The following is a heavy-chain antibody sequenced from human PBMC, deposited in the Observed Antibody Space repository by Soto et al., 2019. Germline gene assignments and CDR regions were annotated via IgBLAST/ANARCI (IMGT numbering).Heavy chain of an antibody. CDR2: IDPSDSYT. D-gene: IGHD3-3*01. CDR1: GYSFTSYW. CDR3: ASQLRLAYYYGMDV. Sequence: PGESLKISCKGSGYSFTSYWISWVRHMPGKGLEWMGRIDPSDSYTNSSPSFQGDITTSADKTISTAYLQWSSRKASDTAMYYCASQLRLAYYYGMDVWGQGTTVTVSS. V-gene: IGHV5-10-1*01. J-gene: IGHJ6*02.